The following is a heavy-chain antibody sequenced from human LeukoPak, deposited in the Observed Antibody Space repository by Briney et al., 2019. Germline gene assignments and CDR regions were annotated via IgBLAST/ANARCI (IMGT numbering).Heavy chain of an antibody. Sequence: PGRSLRLSCVASGFTLNIHAMHWVRQAPGKGLEWVAVISYDGKNKYYADSVKGRFTISRDNSKNTLYVQMNSLTAEDTAVYYCARDDPISRYMDVWGKGTTVTVSS. CDR3: ARDDPISRYMDV. CDR1: GFTLNIHA. V-gene: IGHV3-30*04. J-gene: IGHJ6*03. CDR2: ISYDGKNK.